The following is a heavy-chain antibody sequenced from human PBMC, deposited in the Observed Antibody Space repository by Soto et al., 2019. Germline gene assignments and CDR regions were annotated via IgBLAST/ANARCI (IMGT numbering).Heavy chain of an antibody. CDR2: IYYSGST. D-gene: IGHD3-3*01. Sequence: SETLSLTCTVSGGSISSSSYYWGWIRQPPGKGLEWIGSIYYSGSTYHNPSLKSRVTISVDTSKNQFSLKLSSVTAADTAVYYRQYYDFWSGYYYAEYFQHWGQGTLVTVSS. CDR1: GGSISSSSYY. V-gene: IGHV4-39*01. CDR3: QYYDFWSGYYYAEYFQH. J-gene: IGHJ1*01.